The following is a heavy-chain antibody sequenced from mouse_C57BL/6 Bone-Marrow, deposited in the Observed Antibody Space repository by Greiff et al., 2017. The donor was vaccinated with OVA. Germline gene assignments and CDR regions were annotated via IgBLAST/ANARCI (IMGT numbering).Heavy chain of an antibody. CDR3: ARGGVFAY. J-gene: IGHJ3*01. Sequence: QVQLQQSGAELVMPGASVKLSCKASGYTFTSYWMHWVKQRPGQGLEWIGEIDPSDSYTNYNQKFKGKSTLTVDKSSSTAYMQLSSLTSEDSAVYYCARGGVFAYWGQGTLVTVSA. V-gene: IGHV1-69*01. CDR1: GYTFTSYW. CDR2: IDPSDSYT.